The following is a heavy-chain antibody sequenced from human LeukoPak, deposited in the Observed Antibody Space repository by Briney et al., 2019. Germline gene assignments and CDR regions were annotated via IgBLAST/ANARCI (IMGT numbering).Heavy chain of an antibody. CDR2: ISSSSSYI. Sequence: GGSLRLSCAASGFTFSSYSMNWVRQAPGKGLEWVSSISSSSSYIYYADSVKGRFTISRDNAKNSLYLQMNSLRAEDTAVYYCARDERMVRGVIKKHYYYYYMDVWGKGTTVTISS. CDR1: GFTFSSYS. J-gene: IGHJ6*03. D-gene: IGHD3-10*01. V-gene: IGHV3-21*01. CDR3: ARDERMVRGVIKKHYYYYYMDV.